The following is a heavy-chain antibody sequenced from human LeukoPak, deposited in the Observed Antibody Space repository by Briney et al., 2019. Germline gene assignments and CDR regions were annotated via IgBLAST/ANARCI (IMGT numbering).Heavy chain of an antibody. Sequence: PGGSLRLSCAASGFTFSSYWMHWVRQAPGKGLVWVSRINSDGSSTSYADSVKGRFTISRDNAKNTLYLQMNSLRAEDTAVYYCARGNWNYEEAYYYYYYMDVWGKGTTVTVSS. V-gene: IGHV3-74*01. CDR2: INSDGSST. J-gene: IGHJ6*03. CDR3: ARGNWNYEEAYYYYYYMDV. D-gene: IGHD1-7*01. CDR1: GFTFSSYW.